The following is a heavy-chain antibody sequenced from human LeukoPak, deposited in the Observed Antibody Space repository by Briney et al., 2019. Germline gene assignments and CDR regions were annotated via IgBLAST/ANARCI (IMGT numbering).Heavy chain of an antibody. J-gene: IGHJ6*02. CDR2: ISSTI. CDR3: ARRPYCSGVTCNGLDV. V-gene: IGHV3-48*03. D-gene: IGHD2-15*01. CDR1: GFTSSSYE. Sequence: GGSLRLSCAASGFTSSSYEMNWVRQAPGKGLEWVSYISSTIYYADSVRRRFTISRDNAKNSLYLQMNSLRAEDTAVYYCARRPYCSGVTCNGLDVWGQGTTVTVSS.